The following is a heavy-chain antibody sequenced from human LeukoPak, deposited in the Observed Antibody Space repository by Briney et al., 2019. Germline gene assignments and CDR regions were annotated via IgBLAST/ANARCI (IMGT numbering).Heavy chain of an antibody. V-gene: IGHV1-2*02. Sequence: ASVKASCKASGYTFTGYYMHWVRQAPGQGLEWMGWINPNTGVTNYAQKFQGRVTMTRDTSISTAYMELSRLRSDDTAVYYCASYPRYSSSPPFDYWGQGTPVTVSS. J-gene: IGHJ4*02. CDR3: ASYPRYSSSPPFDY. CDR1: GYTFTGYY. D-gene: IGHD5-12*01. CDR2: INPNTGVT.